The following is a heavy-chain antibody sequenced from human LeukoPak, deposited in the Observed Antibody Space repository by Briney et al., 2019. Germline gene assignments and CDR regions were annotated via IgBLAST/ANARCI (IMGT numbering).Heavy chain of an antibody. CDR1: GFTFSTYW. V-gene: IGHV3-7*01. D-gene: IGHD4-23*01. Sequence: GGSLRLSCAASGFTFSTYWMSWVRQAPGKGLEWVANIKQDGSEKYYVDSVKGRFTISRDAAKNSLYLQMNSLRAEDTAVYYCAKVIPDYGGKQDGLDYWGQGTLVTVSS. CDR2: IKQDGSEK. J-gene: IGHJ4*02. CDR3: AKVIPDYGGKQDGLDY.